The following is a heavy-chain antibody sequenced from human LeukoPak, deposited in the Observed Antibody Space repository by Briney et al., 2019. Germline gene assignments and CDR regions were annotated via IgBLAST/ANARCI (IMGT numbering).Heavy chain of an antibody. CDR1: GGSLSSSSYY. CDR2: IYYSGST. J-gene: IGHJ4*02. D-gene: IGHD2-2*01. Sequence: SETLSLTCTVSGGSLSSSSYYWGWIRQPPGKGLEWIGSIYYSGSTYYNPSLKSRVTISVDTSKNQFSLKLSSVTAADTAVYYCARAGYCSSTSCYRSLPSFDYWGQGTLVTVSS. CDR3: ARAGYCSSTSCYRSLPSFDY. V-gene: IGHV4-39*01.